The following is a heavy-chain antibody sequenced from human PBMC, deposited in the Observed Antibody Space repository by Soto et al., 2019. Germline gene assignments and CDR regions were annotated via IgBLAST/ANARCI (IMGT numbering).Heavy chain of an antibody. Sequence: PSETLSLTCAVSGGSIISYYWSWIRQPPGKGLEWIGYIYYSGSTNYNPSLKRRGTIAVDTSKNQFSLKLSSVTAADTAVSYCTSGQHAGATLFEYYYYDMDVWGQGTTVTVSS. D-gene: IGHD1-26*01. CDR3: TSGQHAGATLFEYYYYDMDV. CDR2: IYYSGST. CDR1: GGSIISYY. J-gene: IGHJ6*02. V-gene: IGHV4-59*01.